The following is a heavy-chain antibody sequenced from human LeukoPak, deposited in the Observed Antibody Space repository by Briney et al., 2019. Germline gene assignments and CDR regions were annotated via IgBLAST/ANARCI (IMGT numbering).Heavy chain of an antibody. D-gene: IGHD2-2*01. CDR1: GFSFGTYS. J-gene: IGHJ6*04. Sequence: GRSLRLSCVASGFSFGTYSMHWARQVPGKGLEWVAVIWYDGSNEDYADSVKGRFTISRDNSKNTLYLQMNSLRAEDTAVYYCASLGYCSSTSCYHRTVWGKGTTVTVSS. CDR2: IWYDGSNE. V-gene: IGHV3-33*01. CDR3: ASLGYCSSTSCYHRTV.